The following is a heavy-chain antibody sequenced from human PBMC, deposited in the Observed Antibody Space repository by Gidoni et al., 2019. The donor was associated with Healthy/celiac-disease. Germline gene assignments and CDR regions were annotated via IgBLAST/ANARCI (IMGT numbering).Heavy chain of an antibody. Sequence: QVQLVESGGGLVKPGGSLRLSCAASGFTFSYYYMSWIRQAPGKGLEWVSYISSSSSYTNYADSVKGRFTISRDNAKNSLYLQMNSLRAEDTAVYYCARLALTGTPPYNWFDPWGQGTLVTLSS. J-gene: IGHJ5*02. CDR1: GFTFSYYY. CDR2: ISSSSSYT. D-gene: IGHD1-20*01. V-gene: IGHV3-11*06. CDR3: ARLALTGTPPYNWFDP.